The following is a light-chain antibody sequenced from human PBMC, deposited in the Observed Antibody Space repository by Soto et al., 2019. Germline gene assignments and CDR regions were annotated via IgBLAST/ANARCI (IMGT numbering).Light chain of an antibody. CDR3: QQIYSAPLT. CDR1: QSITTY. V-gene: IGKV1-39*01. Sequence: DIQMTQSPSSLSASVGDRVTITCRASQSITTYLNWYRQKPGIAPKLLIYAASSLQSGVPSRFSGSGSETEFTLSISSLQPEDFATYFCQQIYSAPLTFGGGTKVEIK. CDR2: AAS. J-gene: IGKJ4*01.